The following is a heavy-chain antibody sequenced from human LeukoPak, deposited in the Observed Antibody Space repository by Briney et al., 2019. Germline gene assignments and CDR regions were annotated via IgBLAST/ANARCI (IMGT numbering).Heavy chain of an antibody. Sequence: GGSLRLSCAASGFTFDDYGMSWVRHAPGKGPEWVSGINWNGGSTGYADSVKGRFTISRDNAKNSLYLQMNSLRAEDTALYYCARRGDDRLYYMDVWGKGTTVTVSS. D-gene: IGHD3-16*01. CDR3: ARRGDDRLYYMDV. J-gene: IGHJ6*03. V-gene: IGHV3-20*04. CDR2: INWNGGST. CDR1: GFTFDDYG.